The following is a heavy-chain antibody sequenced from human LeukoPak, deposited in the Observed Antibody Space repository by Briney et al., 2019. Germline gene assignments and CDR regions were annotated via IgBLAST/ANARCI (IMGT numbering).Heavy chain of an antibody. V-gene: IGHV3-23*01. CDR2: ISGSGGST. CDR3: AKGGRYCSSTGCLYYFDY. CDR1: GFTFSSYA. J-gene: IGHJ4*02. Sequence: GGSLRPSCAASGFTFSSYAMSWVRQAPGKGLEWVSAISGSGGSTYYADSVKGRFTISRDNSKNTLYLQMNSLRAEDTAVYYCAKGGRYCSSTGCLYYFDYWGQGTLVTVSS. D-gene: IGHD2-2*01.